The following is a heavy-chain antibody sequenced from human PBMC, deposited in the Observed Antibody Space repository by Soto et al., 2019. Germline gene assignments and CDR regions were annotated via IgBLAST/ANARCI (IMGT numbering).Heavy chain of an antibody. V-gene: IGHV5-51*01. CDR2: VYGGDSDR. J-gene: IGHJ4*02. Sequence: GESLKISCKGSGYSFTSYWIGWVRQMPGKGLEWLGAVYGGDSDRRHNPTFQGQITMSVDKSSNTAYLQWSRLNASDTAMYYCARGGNYLEYWGQGVLVTVSS. CDR3: ARGGNYLEY. CDR1: GYSFTSYW. D-gene: IGHD6-25*01.